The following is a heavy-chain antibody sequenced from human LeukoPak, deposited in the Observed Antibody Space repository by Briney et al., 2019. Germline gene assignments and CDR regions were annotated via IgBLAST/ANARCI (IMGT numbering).Heavy chain of an antibody. CDR3: ARAAGSWKRWPSV. CDR1: GFTVSSNY. CDR2: IYSGGST. V-gene: IGHV3-53*01. J-gene: IGHJ3*01. Sequence: GGSLRLSCAASGFTVSSNYMSWVRQAPGKGLEWVSVIYSGGSTYYADSVKGRFTISRDNSKNTLYLQMNSLRAEDTAMYYCARAAGSWKRWPSVWGQGTMVTVSS. D-gene: IGHD6-13*01.